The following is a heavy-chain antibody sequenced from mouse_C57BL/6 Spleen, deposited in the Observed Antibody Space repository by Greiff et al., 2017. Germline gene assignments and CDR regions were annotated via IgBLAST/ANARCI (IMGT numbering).Heavy chain of an antibody. V-gene: IGHV2-2*01. D-gene: IGHD2-2*01. CDR1: GFSLTSYG. Sequence: QVHVKQSGPGLVQPSQSLSITCTVSGFSLTSYGVHWVRQSPGKGLEWLGVIWSGGSTDYNAAFISRLSISKDNSKSQVFFKMNSLQADDTAIYYCARNEDGYDLFAYWGQGTLVTVSA. CDR3: ARNEDGYDLFAY. CDR2: IWSGGST. J-gene: IGHJ3*01.